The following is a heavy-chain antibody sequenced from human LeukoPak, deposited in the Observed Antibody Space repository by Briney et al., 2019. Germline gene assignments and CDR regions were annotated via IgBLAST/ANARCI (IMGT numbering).Heavy chain of an antibody. J-gene: IGHJ3*02. D-gene: IGHD3-22*01. CDR2: IRGSGGST. CDR3: AKEAKITMIVVVTRGGAFDI. V-gene: IGHV3-23*01. CDR1: GFTFSSYA. Sequence: GGSLRLSCAASGFTFSSYAMSWVRQAPGKGLEWVSAIRGSGGSTYYADSVKGRFTISRDNSKNTLYLQMNSLRAEDTAVYYCAKEAKITMIVVVTRGGAFDIWGQGTMVTVSS.